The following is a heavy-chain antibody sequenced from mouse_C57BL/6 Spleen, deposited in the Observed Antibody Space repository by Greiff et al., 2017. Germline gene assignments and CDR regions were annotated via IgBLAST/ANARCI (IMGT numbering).Heavy chain of an antibody. V-gene: IGHV7-1*01. J-gene: IGHJ4*01. Sequence: EVMLVESGGGLVQSGRSLRLSCATSGFTFSDFYMEWVRQAPGKGLEWIAASRNKANDYTTEYSASVKGRFIVSRDTSQSILYLQMNALRAEDTAIYYCARDEVMDYWGQGTSVTVSS. CDR2: SRNKANDYTT. CDR1: GFTFSDFY. CDR3: ARDEVMDY.